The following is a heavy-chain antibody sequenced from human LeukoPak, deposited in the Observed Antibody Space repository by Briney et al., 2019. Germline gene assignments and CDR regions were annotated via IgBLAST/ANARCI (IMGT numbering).Heavy chain of an antibody. V-gene: IGHV1-69*13. J-gene: IGHJ4*02. D-gene: IGHD2-21*02. CDR1: GGTFSSYA. CDR3: ARGGDGGFDY. Sequence: GASVKVSCKASGGTFSSYAISWVRQAPGQGLEWMGGIIPIFGTANYAQKFQGRVTTTADESTSTAYMELSSLRSEDTAVYYCARGGDGGFDYWGQGTLVTVSS. CDR2: IIPIFGTA.